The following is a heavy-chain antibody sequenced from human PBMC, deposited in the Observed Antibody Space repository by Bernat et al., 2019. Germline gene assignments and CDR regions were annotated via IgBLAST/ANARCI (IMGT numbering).Heavy chain of an antibody. J-gene: IGHJ3*02. CDR1: GFTFSSYG. D-gene: IGHD5-12*01. V-gene: IGHV3-33*01. CDR3: ARLGQWLRCLGAFDI. CDR2: IWYDGSNK. Sequence: QVQLVESGGGVVQPGRSLRLSCAASGFTFSSYGMHWVRQAPGKGLEWVAVIWYDGSNKYYADSVKGRFTISRDNSKNTLYLQMNSLRAEDTAVYYCARLGQWLRCLGAFDIWGQGTMVTVSS.